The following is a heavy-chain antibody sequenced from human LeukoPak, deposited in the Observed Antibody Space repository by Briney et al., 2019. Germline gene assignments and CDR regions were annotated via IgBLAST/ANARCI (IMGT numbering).Heavy chain of an antibody. Sequence: SETLSLTCAVYGGSFSGYCWSWIRQAPGKGLEWVGGINSSGSTNSNPSLKSRVTISVDTSKNQLSLKLSSVTAADTAVYYCARGHTGWFGDIFASGNTRYYFDYWGQGTLVTVSS. CDR2: INSSGST. CDR3: ARGHTGWFGDIFASGNTRYYFDY. J-gene: IGHJ4*02. D-gene: IGHD3-10*01. V-gene: IGHV4-34*01. CDR1: GGSFSGYC.